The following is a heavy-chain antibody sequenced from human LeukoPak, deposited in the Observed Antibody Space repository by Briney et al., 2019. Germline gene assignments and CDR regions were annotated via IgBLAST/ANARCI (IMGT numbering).Heavy chain of an antibody. J-gene: IGHJ3*02. CDR3: ARDRGRLRLGRTDAFDI. D-gene: IGHD5-12*01. V-gene: IGHV4-39*07. CDR1: GASISSGSNY. CDR2: IYSSGST. Sequence: PSETLSLTCSVSGASISSGSNYWGWIRQPPGKTLEWIGSIYSSGSTYYNSSLQSRVIIIIDTPKNHFSLTLSSVTAADTAVYYCARDRGRLRLGRTDAFDIWGQGTVVTVSS.